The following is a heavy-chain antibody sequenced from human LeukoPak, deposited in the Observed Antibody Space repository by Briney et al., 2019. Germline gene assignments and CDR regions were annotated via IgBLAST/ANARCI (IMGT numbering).Heavy chain of an antibody. CDR1: GGPIRSNY. CDR2: IYYSGST. V-gene: IGHV4-59*01. J-gene: IGHJ4*02. CDR3: ARVRAGLVDY. Sequence: SGTLSLTCTVSGGPIRSNYWSWIRQPPGKGLEWIGYIYYSGSTNYNPSLKSRVTISVDTSKNQFSLKLSSVTAADTAVYYCARVRAGLVDYWGQGTLVTVSS. D-gene: IGHD6-13*01.